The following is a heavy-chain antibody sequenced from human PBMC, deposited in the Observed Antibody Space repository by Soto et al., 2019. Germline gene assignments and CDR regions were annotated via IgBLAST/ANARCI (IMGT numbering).Heavy chain of an antibody. D-gene: IGHD3-10*01. CDR3: ARGQLVWYGDLTPYYRDMDV. V-gene: IGHV4-34*01. J-gene: IGHJ6*02. CDR2: ISHDGGT. CDR1: GGSFDDFY. Sequence: SETLSLTCAFYGGSFDDFYWSWVRQSPGKGLEWIGEISHDGGTNYSPSLASRISISAGTSKNQFSLHLKSVTAADTGLYYCARGQLVWYGDLTPYYRDMDVWGQGXTVTVSS.